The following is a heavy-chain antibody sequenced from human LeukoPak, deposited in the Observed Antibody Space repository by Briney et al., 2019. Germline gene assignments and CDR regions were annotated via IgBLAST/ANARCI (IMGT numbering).Heavy chain of an antibody. V-gene: IGHV3-66*01. J-gene: IGHJ6*02. Sequence: GGSLRISCAASGFTVSSNYMSWVRQAPGKGLEWVSVIYSGGSTYYADSVKGRFTISRDNSKNTLYLQMNSLRAEDTAVYYCAIEALTTVYFNVWGQGTTVTVSS. CDR1: GFTVSSNY. CDR3: AIEALTTVYFNV. CDR2: IYSGGST. D-gene: IGHD4-4*01.